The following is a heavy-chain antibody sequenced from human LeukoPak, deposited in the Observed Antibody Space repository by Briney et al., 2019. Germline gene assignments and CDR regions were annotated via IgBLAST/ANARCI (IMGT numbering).Heavy chain of an antibody. CDR1: GGSISSSSYY. CDR3: ARAPYDYVWGVLEGGFDY. Sequence: PSETLSLTCTVSGGSISSSSYYWGWIRQPPGKGLEWIGSIYYSGSTYYNPSLKSRVTISVDTSKNQFSLKLSSVTAADTAVYYCARAPYDYVWGVLEGGFDYWGQGTLVTVSS. J-gene: IGHJ4*02. V-gene: IGHV4-39*01. CDR2: IYYSGST. D-gene: IGHD3-16*01.